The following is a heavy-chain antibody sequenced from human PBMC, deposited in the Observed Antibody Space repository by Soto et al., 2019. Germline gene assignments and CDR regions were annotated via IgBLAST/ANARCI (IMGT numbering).Heavy chain of an antibody. V-gene: IGHV3-23*01. CDR1: GFTFSSYA. CDR3: AKGNKRWGSYRYLGAFDI. D-gene: IGHD3-16*02. CDR2: ISGSGGST. J-gene: IGHJ3*02. Sequence: GGSLRLSCAASGFTFSSYAMSWVRQAPGKGLEWVSAISGSGGSTYYADSVKGRFTISRDNSKNTLYLQMNSLRAEDTAVYYCAKGNKRWGSYRYLGAFDIWGQGTMVTVSS.